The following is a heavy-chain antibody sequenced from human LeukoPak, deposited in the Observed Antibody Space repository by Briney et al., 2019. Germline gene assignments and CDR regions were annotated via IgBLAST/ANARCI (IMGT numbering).Heavy chain of an antibody. CDR2: ISGSGDNT. CDR1: GFTFSNSA. D-gene: IGHD6-25*01. V-gene: IGHV3-23*01. CDR3: ARGSAKAPVNY. Sequence: GGSLRLSCAASGFTFSNSAMSWVRQAPGKGLEWVSAISGSGDNTYYADSVKGRFTISRDNSKNTLYLQMNSLRVEDTAVYSCARGSAKAPVNYWGQGTLVTVSS. J-gene: IGHJ4*02.